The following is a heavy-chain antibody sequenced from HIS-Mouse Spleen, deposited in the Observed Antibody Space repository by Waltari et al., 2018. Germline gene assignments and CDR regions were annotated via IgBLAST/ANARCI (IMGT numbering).Heavy chain of an antibody. CDR2: IYYSGGT. CDR3: AREIPYSSSWYDWYFDL. Sequence: QLQLQESGPGLVKPSETLSLTCTVSGGSISSSSYYWGWIRQPPGKGLEWIGSIYYSGGTYSNPSLKSRVTISVDTSKNQFSLKLSSVTAADTAVYYCAREIPYSSSWYDWYFDLCGRGTLVTVSS. D-gene: IGHD6-13*01. CDR1: GGSISSSSYY. V-gene: IGHV4-39*07. J-gene: IGHJ2*01.